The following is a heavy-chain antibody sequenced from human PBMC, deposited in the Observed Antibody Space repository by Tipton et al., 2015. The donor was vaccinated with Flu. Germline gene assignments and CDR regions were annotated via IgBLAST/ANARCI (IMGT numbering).Heavy chain of an antibody. V-gene: IGHV3-7*01. J-gene: IGHJ3*01. D-gene: IGHD1-7*01. CDR1: GSFFDKYW. CDR2: TDQDGGEK. Sequence: SLRLSCAASGSFFDKYWMGWVRQAPGKGLEWAANTDQDGGEKNHVDSVKGRFTISRDNAKNSLYLQMNSLRAEDTAVYYCVRETILSASDFWGEGTMVTVSS. CDR3: VRETILSASDF.